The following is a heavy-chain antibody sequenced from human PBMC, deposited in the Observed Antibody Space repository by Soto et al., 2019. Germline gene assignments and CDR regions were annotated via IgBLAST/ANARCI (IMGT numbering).Heavy chain of an antibody. CDR2: IYYSGST. CDR3: ASADSSGYYYKLAAFDI. J-gene: IGHJ3*02. CDR1: GGSISSSSYY. V-gene: IGHV4-39*01. D-gene: IGHD3-22*01. Sequence: QLQLQESGPGLVKPSETLSLTCTVSGGSISSSSYYWGWIRQPPGKGLEWIGSIYYSGSTYYNPSLKSRVTISVDTSKNQFSLKLSSVTAADTAVYYCASADSSGYYYKLAAFDIWGQGTMVTVSS.